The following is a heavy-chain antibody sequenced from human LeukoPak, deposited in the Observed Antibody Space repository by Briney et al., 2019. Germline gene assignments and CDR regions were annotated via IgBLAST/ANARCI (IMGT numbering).Heavy chain of an antibody. D-gene: IGHD6-19*01. CDR2: IKSKTDGGTT. CDR3: TRDLGYSSGSSFDY. V-gene: IGHV3-15*01. J-gene: IGHJ4*02. Sequence: GGSLRLSCAASGFTFSDYYMSWVRQAPGKGLEWVGRIKSKTDGGTTDYAAPVKGRFTISRDDSKNTLYLQMNSLKTEDTAVYYCTRDLGYSSGSSFDYWGQGTLVTVSS. CDR1: GFTFSDYY.